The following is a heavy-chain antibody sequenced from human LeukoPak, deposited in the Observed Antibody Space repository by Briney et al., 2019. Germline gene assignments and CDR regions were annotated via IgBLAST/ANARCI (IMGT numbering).Heavy chain of an antibody. CDR2: IWYDGSNK. CDR1: GFTFSSYG. V-gene: IGHV3-33*01. J-gene: IGHJ6*04. D-gene: IGHD3-10*01. CDR3: ARDRYGSGSRYYYGMDV. Sequence: PGGSLRLSCAASGFTFSSYGMHWVRQAPGKGLEWVAVIWYDGSNKHYADSVKGRFTISRDNSKNTLYLQMNSLRAEDTAVYYCARDRYGSGSRYYYGMDVWGKGTTVTVSS.